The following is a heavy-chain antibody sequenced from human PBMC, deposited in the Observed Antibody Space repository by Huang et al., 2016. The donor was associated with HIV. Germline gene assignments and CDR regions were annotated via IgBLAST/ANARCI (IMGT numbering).Heavy chain of an antibody. CDR2: ISYDGSNK. Sequence: QVQLVESGGGVVQPGRSLRLSCVASGFIFRNYGMHWVRQAPGKGLEGLAFISYDGSNKAYTDSVKGRVSISRDNSKNTLYLQMNSLRAEDTAVYYCALKGDSSGWEYFRHWGQGTLVTVSS. CDR3: ALKGDSSGWEYFRH. D-gene: IGHD6-19*01. CDR1: GFIFRNYG. V-gene: IGHV3-30*03. J-gene: IGHJ1*01.